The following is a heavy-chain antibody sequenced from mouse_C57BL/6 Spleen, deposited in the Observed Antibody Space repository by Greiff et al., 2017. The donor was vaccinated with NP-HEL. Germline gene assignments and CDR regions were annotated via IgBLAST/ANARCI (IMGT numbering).Heavy chain of an antibody. CDR2: IDPSDSYT. V-gene: IGHV1-50*01. J-gene: IGHJ3*01. CDR1: GYTFTSYW. CDR3: ARLDGYYSAWFAY. Sequence: QVQLQQPGAELVKPGASVKLSCKASGYTFTSYWMQWVKQRPGQGLEWIGEIDPSDSYTNYNQKFKGKATLTVDTSSSTAYMQLSSLTSEDSAVYYCARLDGYYSAWFAYWGQGTLVTVSA. D-gene: IGHD2-3*01.